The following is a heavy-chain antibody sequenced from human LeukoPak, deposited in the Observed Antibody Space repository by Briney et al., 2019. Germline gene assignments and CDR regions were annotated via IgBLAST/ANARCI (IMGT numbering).Heavy chain of an antibody. J-gene: IGHJ4*02. Sequence: SETLSLTCTASGGSISSSSYYWGWIRQPPGKGLEWIGSIYYSGSTYYNPSLKSRVTISVDTSKNQFSLKLSSVTAADTAVYYCARDLQGIAVAGTMVDYWGQGTLVTVSS. D-gene: IGHD6-19*01. CDR1: GGSISSSSYY. CDR2: IYYSGST. V-gene: IGHV4-39*07. CDR3: ARDLQGIAVAGTMVDY.